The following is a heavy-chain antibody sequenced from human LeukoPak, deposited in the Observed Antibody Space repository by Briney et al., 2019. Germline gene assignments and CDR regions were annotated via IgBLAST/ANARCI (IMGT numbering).Heavy chain of an antibody. D-gene: IGHD1-26*01. CDR3: ARDGDMSGSYKHRPFDY. CDR1: GFTFSSYW. J-gene: IGHJ4*02. V-gene: IGHV3-74*01. CDR2: INSDGSST. Sequence: GGSLRLSCAASGFTFSSYWLHWVRQAPGKGLVWVSRINSDGSSTSYADSVKGRFTISRDNAKNTLYLQMNSLRAEDTAVYYCARDGDMSGSYKHRPFDYWGQGTLVTVSS.